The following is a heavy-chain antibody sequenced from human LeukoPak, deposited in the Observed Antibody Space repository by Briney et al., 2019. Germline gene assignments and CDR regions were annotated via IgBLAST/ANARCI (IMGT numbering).Heavy chain of an antibody. V-gene: IGHV4-34*01. D-gene: IGHD3-10*01. CDR2: INHSGST. CDR1: GGSFSGYY. CDR3: ARGRGEYGTFDY. Sequence: SETLSLTSAVYGGSFSGYYWSWIRQPPGKGLEWIGEINHSGSTNYNPSLKSRVTISVDTSKNQFSLKLSSVTAADTAVYYCARGRGEYGTFDYWGQGTLVTVSS. J-gene: IGHJ4*02.